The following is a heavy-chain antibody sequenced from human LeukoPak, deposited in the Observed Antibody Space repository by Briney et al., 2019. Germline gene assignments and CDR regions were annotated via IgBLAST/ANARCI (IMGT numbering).Heavy chain of an antibody. J-gene: IGHJ4*02. CDR3: ARELIAVAGTGYFDY. CDR2: INPSGGST. Sequence: ASVKVSCKASGYTFTSYYMHWVRQAPGQGLEWMGIINPSGGSTSYAQKFQGRVTMTRDTSTSTVYMELSSLRSEDTAVYYCARELIAVAGTGYFDYWGQGTLVTVSS. CDR1: GYTFTSYY. V-gene: IGHV1-46*01. D-gene: IGHD6-19*01.